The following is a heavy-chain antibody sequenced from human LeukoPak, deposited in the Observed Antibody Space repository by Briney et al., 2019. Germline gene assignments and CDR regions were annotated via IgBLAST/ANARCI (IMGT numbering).Heavy chain of an antibody. D-gene: IGHD4-11*01. J-gene: IGHJ4*02. CDR3: ARENSNILFDY. CDR1: GGSISSYY. CDR2: IYYSGST. V-gene: IGHV4-59*01. Sequence: SETLSLTCTVSGGSISSYYWSWIRQPPGKGLEWIGYIYYSGSTNYNPSLKSRVTISVDTSKNQFSLKLSSVTAVDTAVYYCARENSNILFDYWGQGTLVTVSS.